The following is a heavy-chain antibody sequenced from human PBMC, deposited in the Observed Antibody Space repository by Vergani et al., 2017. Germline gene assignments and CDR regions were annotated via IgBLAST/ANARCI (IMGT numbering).Heavy chain of an antibody. CDR2: ISSNGGST. J-gene: IGHJ4*02. CDR3: VRDRRMAAPIGLFDY. CDR1: GFTFSSYA. D-gene: IGHD6-6*01. Sequence: EVQLVESGGGLVQPGGSLRLSCSASGFTFSSYAMHWVRQAPGKGLEYVSAISSNGGSTYYADSVKGRFTISRDNSKNTLYLQMSSLRAEDTAVYYCVRDRRMAAPIGLFDYWGQGTLVTVSS. V-gene: IGHV3-64D*06.